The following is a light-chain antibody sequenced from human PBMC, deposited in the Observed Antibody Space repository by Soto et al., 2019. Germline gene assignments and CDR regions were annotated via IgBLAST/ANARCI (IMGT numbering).Light chain of an antibody. J-gene: IGKJ1*01. CDR3: QQSGSSPLT. Sequence: EIVLTQSPSTLSLSLGERATLSCRASQSVSSSYVAWYQQKPGEAPMLLIYGASSRATGIPDRFSGSGSGTDFTLTISRLEPEDFAVYYCQQSGSSPLTFGQGTKVEIK. CDR1: QSVSSSY. V-gene: IGKV3-20*01. CDR2: GAS.